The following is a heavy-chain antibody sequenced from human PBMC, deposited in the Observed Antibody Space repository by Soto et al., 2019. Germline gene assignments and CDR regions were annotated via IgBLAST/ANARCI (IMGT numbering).Heavy chain of an antibody. J-gene: IGHJ6*02. Sequence: GGSLRLSCAASGFTFSSYAMHWVRQAPGKGLEWVAVISYDGSNKYYADSVKGRFTISRDNSKNTLYLQMNSLRAEVTAVYYCARENYGDYWVRYYYYYGMDVWGQGTTVTVSS. V-gene: IGHV3-30-3*01. CDR2: ISYDGSNK. D-gene: IGHD4-17*01. CDR3: ARENYGDYWVRYYYYYGMDV. CDR1: GFTFSSYA.